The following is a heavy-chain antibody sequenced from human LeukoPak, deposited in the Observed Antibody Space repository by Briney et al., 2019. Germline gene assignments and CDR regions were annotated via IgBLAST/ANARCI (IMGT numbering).Heavy chain of an antibody. CDR1: GYTFTGYY. V-gene: IGHV1-2*02. D-gene: IGHD6-13*01. CDR2: INPNSGGT. J-gene: IGHJ4*02. CDR3: ARSSPKYSSSWYDY. Sequence: ASVKVSCKASGYTFTGYYMHWVRQAPGQGFEWMGWINPNSGGTNYAQKFQGRVTMTRDTSISTAYMELSRLRSDDTAVYYCARSSPKYSSSWYDYWGQGTLVTVSS.